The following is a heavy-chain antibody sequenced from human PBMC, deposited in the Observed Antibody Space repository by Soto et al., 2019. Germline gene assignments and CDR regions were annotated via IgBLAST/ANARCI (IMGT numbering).Heavy chain of an antibody. CDR2: MNPNSGNT. J-gene: IGHJ6*02. Sequence: QVQLVQSGAEVKKPGASVKVSCKASGYTFTSYDINWVRQATGQGLEWMGWMNPNSGNTGYAQKFQGRVTMTRNTSISTAYMELSSLRSEATAVYYCARLCLTMVRGVIDYYYYGMDVWGQGTTVTVSS. CDR3: ARLCLTMVRGVIDYYYYGMDV. CDR1: GYTFTSYD. V-gene: IGHV1-8*01. D-gene: IGHD3-10*01.